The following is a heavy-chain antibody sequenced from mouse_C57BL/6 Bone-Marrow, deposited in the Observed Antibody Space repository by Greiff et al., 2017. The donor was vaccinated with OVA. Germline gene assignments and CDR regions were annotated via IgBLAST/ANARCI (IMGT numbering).Heavy chain of an antibody. CDR2: INPSSGYT. Sequence: VHVKQSGAELARPGASVKMSCKASGYTFTSYTMHWVKQRPGQGLEWIGYINPSSGYTKYNQKFKDKATLTADKSSSTAYMQLSSLASEDSAVYYCARGLGSSYGYWGQGTTLTVSS. V-gene: IGHV1-4*01. CDR1: GYTFTSYT. D-gene: IGHD1-1*01. CDR3: ARGLGSSYGY. J-gene: IGHJ2*01.